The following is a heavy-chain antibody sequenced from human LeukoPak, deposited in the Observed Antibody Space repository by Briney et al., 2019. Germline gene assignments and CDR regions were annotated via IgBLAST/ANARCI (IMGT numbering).Heavy chain of an antibody. V-gene: IGHV1-18*01. D-gene: IGHD1-26*01. J-gene: IGHJ4*02. CDR2: ISAYNGNT. CDR1: GYTFTSYG. Sequence: ASVKVSCKASGYTFTSYGISWVRQAPGQGLEWMGWISAYNGNTNYAQKLQGRVTMTTDTSTSTAYMELRSLRSDDTAVYYCARGAARTPSSGSYDYWGQGTLVTVPS. CDR3: ARGAARTPSSGSYDY.